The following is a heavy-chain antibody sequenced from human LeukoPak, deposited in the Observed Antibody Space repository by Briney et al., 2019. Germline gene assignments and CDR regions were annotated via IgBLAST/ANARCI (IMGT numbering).Heavy chain of an antibody. CDR1: GFTFSSYA. D-gene: IGHD2-15*01. V-gene: IGHV3-23*01. Sequence: GSLRLSCAASGFTFSSYAMSWVRQAPGKGLEWVSAISGSGGSTYYADSVKGRFTISRDNSKNTLYLQMNSLRAEDTAVYYCAKYVVVVAATPYYFDYWGQGTLVTVSS. J-gene: IGHJ4*02. CDR2: ISGSGGST. CDR3: AKYVVVVAATPYYFDY.